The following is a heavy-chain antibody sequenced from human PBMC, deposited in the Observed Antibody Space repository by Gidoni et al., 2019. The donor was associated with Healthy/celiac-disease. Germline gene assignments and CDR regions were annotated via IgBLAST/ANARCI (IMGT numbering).Heavy chain of an antibody. D-gene: IGHD2-21*02. V-gene: IGHV4-59*01. J-gene: IGHJ3*02. Sequence: PGLVKPSETLFLTCTVSGGSISSYYWSWIRQPPGKGLEWIGYIYYSGSTNYNPSLKSRVTISVDTSKNQFSLKLSSVTAADTAVYYCAREERGDPLYDAFDIWGQGTMVTVSS. CDR1: GGSISSYY. CDR3: AREERGDPLYDAFDI. CDR2: IYYSGST.